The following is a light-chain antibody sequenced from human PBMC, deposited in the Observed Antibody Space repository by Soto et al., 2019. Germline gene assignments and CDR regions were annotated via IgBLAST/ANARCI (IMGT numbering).Light chain of an antibody. V-gene: IGKV3-20*01. CDR2: AAS. Sequence: ETVLTQSQDILSLYPGDGATLSCRASQNLRDISLAWYQHTPGQTPRLLIHAASTRATGTPDRFSGSASGRDFTLIISRLEPEDFAVYFCQQYGNSLSFGGGTKVEIK. CDR1: QNLRDIS. J-gene: IGKJ4*01. CDR3: QQYGNSLS.